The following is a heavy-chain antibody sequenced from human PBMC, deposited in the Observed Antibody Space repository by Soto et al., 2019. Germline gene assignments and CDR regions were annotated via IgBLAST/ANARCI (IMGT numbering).Heavy chain of an antibody. CDR3: ARDGGGYLDY. Sequence: GGSLRLSCAASGFTFNKYGMNWVRQAPGKGLEWVSSISSSSSYIYYADSVKGRFTISRDNSKNTLYLQMNSLRAEDTAVYYCARDGGGYLDYWGQGTLVTVSS. CDR2: ISSSSSYI. CDR1: GFTFNKYG. J-gene: IGHJ4*02. V-gene: IGHV3-21*04. D-gene: IGHD3-3*01.